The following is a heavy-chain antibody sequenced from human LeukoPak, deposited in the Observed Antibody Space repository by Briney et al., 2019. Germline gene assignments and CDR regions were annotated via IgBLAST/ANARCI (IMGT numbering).Heavy chain of an antibody. J-gene: IGHJ4*02. CDR3: ARDEDSSSWYDVGLY. CDR2: IIPILGIA. D-gene: IGHD6-13*01. V-gene: IGHV1-69*04. Sequence: SVKVSCKASGGTFSSYAISWVRQAPGQGLEWMGRIIPILGIANYAQKFQGRVTITADKSTSTAYMELSSLRSEDTAVYYCARDEDSSSWYDVGLYWGQGTLVTVSS. CDR1: GGTFSSYA.